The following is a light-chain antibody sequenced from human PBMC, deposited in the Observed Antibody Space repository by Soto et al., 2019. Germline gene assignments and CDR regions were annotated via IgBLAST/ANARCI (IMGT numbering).Light chain of an antibody. V-gene: IGKV3-15*01. J-gene: IGKJ1*01. CDR2: GAS. CDR1: QSVSSN. CDR3: QQYNNWPRT. Sequence: EIVMTQSPATLSLSPGERATLSCRASQSVSSNLAWYQQKPGQAPRLPIYGASTRATGIPASFSGSGSGTEFTLTISSLQSEDFAVYYCQQYNNWPRTFGQGTKVDIK.